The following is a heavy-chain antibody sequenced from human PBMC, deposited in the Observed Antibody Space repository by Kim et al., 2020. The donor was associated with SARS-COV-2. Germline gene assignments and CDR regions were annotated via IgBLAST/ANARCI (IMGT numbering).Heavy chain of an antibody. Sequence: ASVKVSCKASGYTFTGYYMHWVRQAPGQGLEWMGRINPNSGGTNYAQKFQGRVTMTRDTSISTAYMELSRLRSDDTAVYYCARDGHGVLEAGFDYWGQGTLVTVSS. J-gene: IGHJ4*02. CDR2: INPNSGGT. CDR3: ARDGHGVLEAGFDY. CDR1: GYTFTGYY. D-gene: IGHD3-10*01. V-gene: IGHV1-2*06.